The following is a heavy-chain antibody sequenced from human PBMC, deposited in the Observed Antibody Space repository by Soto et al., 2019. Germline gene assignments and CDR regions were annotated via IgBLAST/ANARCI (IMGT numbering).Heavy chain of an antibody. V-gene: IGHV4-34*01. CDR3: ARGNHYYGMDV. CDR2: LDQSGGT. CDR1: GDSLRGQS. J-gene: IGHJ6*02. Sequence: PSETLSLTCAVVGDSLRGQSWNWIRQSAGKGLEWIGELDQSGGTNYNPSLKSRAIISDDTSKNQFSLTLTSVTAADTAVFYCARGNHYYGMDVWGQGTTVTVSS.